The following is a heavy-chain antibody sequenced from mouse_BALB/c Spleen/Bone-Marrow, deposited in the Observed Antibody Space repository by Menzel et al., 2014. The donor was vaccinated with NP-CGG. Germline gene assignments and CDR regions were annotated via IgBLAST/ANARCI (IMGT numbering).Heavy chain of an antibody. CDR2: INPSSGYT. Sequence: VKLVESAAELARPGASVKMSCKASGYTFTSYTMHWVKQRPGQGLEWIGYINPSSGYTEYNQKFKDKTTLTADKSSSTAYMQLSSLTSEDSAVYYCARENYYGSSYRFAYWGQGTLVTVSA. V-gene: IGHV1-4*02. CDR1: GYTFTSYT. CDR3: ARENYYGSSYRFAY. D-gene: IGHD1-1*01. J-gene: IGHJ3*01.